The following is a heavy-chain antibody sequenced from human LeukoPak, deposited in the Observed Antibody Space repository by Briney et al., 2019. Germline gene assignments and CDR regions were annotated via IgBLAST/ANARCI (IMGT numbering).Heavy chain of an antibody. CDR1: DFTFSDYY. D-gene: IGHD5-24*01. V-gene: IGHV3-11*06. J-gene: IGHJ1*01. CDR2: ISGSGTYT. CDR3: TRAPPGRDGYSEY. Sequence: GGSLRLSCAASDFTFSDYYMSWIRQAPGKGLEWVSYISGSGTYTNYADSVKGRFIISRDNAKNSLYLQMNSLRAEDTAVYYCTRAPPGRDGYSEYWGQGTVVTVST.